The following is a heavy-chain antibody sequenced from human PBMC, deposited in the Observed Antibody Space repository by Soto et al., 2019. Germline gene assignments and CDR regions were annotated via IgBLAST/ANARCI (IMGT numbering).Heavy chain of an antibody. CDR3: ARLGHPGH. Sequence: QVQLVQSGAEVKKPGSSVKVSCTASGGSLRNSVISWVRQAPAQRLEWMGGVIPILGTANYAQKFQGRVTMTADEATSTAYMDLSSLRPDYTAVYYCARLGHPGHWGPGTLVIVSS. J-gene: IGHJ4*02. V-gene: IGHV1-69*01. CDR2: VIPILGTA. CDR1: GGSLRNSV.